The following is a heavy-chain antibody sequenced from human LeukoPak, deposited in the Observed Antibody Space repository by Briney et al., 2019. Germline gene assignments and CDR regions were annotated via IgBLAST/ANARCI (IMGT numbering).Heavy chain of an antibody. V-gene: IGHV3-7*01. J-gene: IGHJ4*01. CDR3: ARDGTAPGLYFDL. D-gene: IGHD1/OR15-1a*01. CDR1: GFTVSDFW. CDR2: INENGGET. Sequence: PGGSLTLSCAVSGFTVSDFWMNWVRRSPGQGREWVASINENGGETSYVDSGKGGFTIYRDNPKNSLYLQMSSLRAEDTAVYYCARDGTAPGLYFDLWGQGTLVTVSS.